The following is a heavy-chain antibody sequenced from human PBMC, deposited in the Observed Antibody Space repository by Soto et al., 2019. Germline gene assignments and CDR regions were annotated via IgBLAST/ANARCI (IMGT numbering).Heavy chain of an antibody. J-gene: IGHJ6*02. CDR3: ARRLYYDSSGFEGGGMDV. V-gene: IGHV4-39*01. Sequence: SETLSLTCTVSGGSISSSSYYWGWIRQPPGKGLEWIGSIYYSGSTYYNPSLKSRVTISVDTSKNQISMKLSSMTAADTVLYYCARRLYYDSSGFEGGGMDVWGQGTTVTVS. CDR2: IYYSGST. CDR1: GGSISSSSYY. D-gene: IGHD3-22*01.